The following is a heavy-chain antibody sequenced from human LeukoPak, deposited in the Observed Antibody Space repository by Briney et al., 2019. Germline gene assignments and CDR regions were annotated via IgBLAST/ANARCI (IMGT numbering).Heavy chain of an antibody. CDR3: ARDLFPFYQLLYGMSMGGEAFDI. J-gene: IGHJ3*02. CDR1: GFTFSSYS. Sequence: GGSLRLSCAASGFTFSSYSMNWVRQAPGKGLEWVSSISRSSSYIYYADSVKGRFTISRDNAKNSLYLQMNSLRAEDTAVYYCARDLFPFYQLLYGMSMGGEAFDIWGQGTMVTVSS. V-gene: IGHV3-21*01. D-gene: IGHD2-2*02. CDR2: ISRSSSYI.